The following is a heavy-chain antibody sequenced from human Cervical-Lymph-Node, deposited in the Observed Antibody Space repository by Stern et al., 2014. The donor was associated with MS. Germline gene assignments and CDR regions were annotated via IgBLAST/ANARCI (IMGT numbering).Heavy chain of an antibody. Sequence: EVQLLESGGGLVQPGESLRLSCAGSGFTFASSAMSWVRQAPGKGLEWVSLISVTSATNTADSVKGRFTVSRDNSKKTIYLQVSDLRADDTAVYYCAKHRVYAANRYSFDLWGRGTLVTVSS. CDR1: GFTFASSA. J-gene: IGHJ2*01. CDR2: ISVTSAT. V-gene: IGHV3-23*01. CDR3: AKHRVYAANRYSFDL. D-gene: IGHD5/OR15-5a*01.